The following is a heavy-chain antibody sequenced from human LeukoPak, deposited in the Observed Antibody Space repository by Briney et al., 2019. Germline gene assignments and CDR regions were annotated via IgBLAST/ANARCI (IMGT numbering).Heavy chain of an antibody. CDR2: IYYSGST. CDR1: GGSISSSSYY. J-gene: IGHJ3*02. Sequence: SETLSLTCTVSGGSISSSSYYWGWIRQPPGKGLEWIGSIYYSGSTYYNLSLKSRVTISVDTSKNQFSLKLSSVTAADTAVYYCARVLRGAFDIWGQGTMVTVSS. CDR3: ARVLRGAFDI. V-gene: IGHV4-39*07.